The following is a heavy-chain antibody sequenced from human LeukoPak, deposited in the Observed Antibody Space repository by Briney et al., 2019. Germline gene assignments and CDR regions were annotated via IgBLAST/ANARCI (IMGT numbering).Heavy chain of an antibody. CDR1: GFTFSSYG. J-gene: IGHJ6*02. Sequence: PGRPLRLSCAASGFTFSSYGMHWVRQAPGKGLEWVAVISYDGSNKYYADSVKGRFTISRDNSKNTLYLQMNSLRAEDTAVYYCAAPYTEETYYYYYGMDVWGQGTTVTVSS. CDR2: ISYDGSNK. CDR3: AAPYTEETYYYYYGMDV. D-gene: IGHD5-18*01. V-gene: IGHV3-30*03.